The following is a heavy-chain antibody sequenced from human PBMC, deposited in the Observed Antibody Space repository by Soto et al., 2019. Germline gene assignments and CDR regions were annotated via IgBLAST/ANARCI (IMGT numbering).Heavy chain of an antibody. CDR3: ARGRYCSSTSCYYYYYGMDV. CDR1: GGSFSGYY. V-gene: IGHV4-34*01. D-gene: IGHD2-2*01. CDR2: INHSGST. Sequence: PSETLSLTCAVYGGSFSGYYWSWIRQPPGKGLEWIGEINHSGSTNYNPSLKSRVTISVDTSKNQFSLKLSSVTAADTAVYYCARGRYCSSTSCYYYYYGMDVWGQGPTVTVSS. J-gene: IGHJ6*02.